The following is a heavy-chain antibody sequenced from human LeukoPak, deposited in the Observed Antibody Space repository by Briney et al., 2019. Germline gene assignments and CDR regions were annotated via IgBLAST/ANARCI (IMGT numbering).Heavy chain of an antibody. Sequence: GRSLRLSCAASGFTFSSYGMHWVRQAPGKGLEWVAVIWYDGSNKYYADSVKGRFTISRDNSKNTLYLQMNSLRAEDTAVYYCARGKDFWSGYYWGYYFDYWGQGTLVTVSS. V-gene: IGHV3-33*01. CDR3: ARGKDFWSGYYWGYYFDY. D-gene: IGHD3-3*01. CDR1: GFTFSSYG. CDR2: IWYDGSNK. J-gene: IGHJ4*02.